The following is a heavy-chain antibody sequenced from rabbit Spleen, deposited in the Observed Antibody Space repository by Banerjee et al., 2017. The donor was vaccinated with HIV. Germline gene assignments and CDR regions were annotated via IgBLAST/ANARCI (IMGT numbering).Heavy chain of an antibody. Sequence: QSLEESGGDLVKPGASLTLTCIASGVSFSGSSYMCWVRQAPGKGLEWIACIDAGSSGFTYFASWAKGRFTISKTSSTTVTLQMTSLTGADTATYFCARDTGTSFSTYGMDLWGPGTLVTVS. CDR3: ARDTGTSFSTYGMDL. J-gene: IGHJ6*01. CDR1: GVSFSGSSY. CDR2: IDAGSSGFT. V-gene: IGHV1S40*01. D-gene: IGHD8-1*01.